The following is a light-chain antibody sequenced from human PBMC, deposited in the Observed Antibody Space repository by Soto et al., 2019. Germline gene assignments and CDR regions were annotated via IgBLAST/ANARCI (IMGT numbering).Light chain of an antibody. V-gene: IGKV1-5*03. Sequence: DIQMTQSPSTLSASVGDRVTITCRASQSISSWLAWYQQKPGKAPNLLIYKASTLESGVPSRFSGSGSGTELTLTISSVQPDDVASYYCQQYKSYPLTFGGGTKVDIK. CDR3: QQYKSYPLT. J-gene: IGKJ4*01. CDR1: QSISSW. CDR2: KAS.